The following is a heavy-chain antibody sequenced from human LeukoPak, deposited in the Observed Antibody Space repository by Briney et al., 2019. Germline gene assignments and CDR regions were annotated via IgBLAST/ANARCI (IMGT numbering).Heavy chain of an antibody. D-gene: IGHD3-10*01. Sequence: GGSLRLSCAASGFTFNTYAMSWVRQAPGKGLEWVSSISSTSSFIYYADSVRGRFTTSRDNAKNSLYLQINSLRAEDTAVYYCARDRGSGADWGQGTLVTVSS. J-gene: IGHJ4*02. CDR1: GFTFNTYA. CDR2: ISSTSSFI. CDR3: ARDRGSGAD. V-gene: IGHV3-21*01.